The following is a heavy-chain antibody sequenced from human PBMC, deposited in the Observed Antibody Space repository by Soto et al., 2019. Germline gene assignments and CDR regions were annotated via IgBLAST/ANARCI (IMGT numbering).Heavy chain of an antibody. V-gene: IGHV4-34*01. CDR3: ARTDIVTTNWFDP. CDR2: INHGGST. CDR1: GESFIGYY. Sequence: VHLQRGGEGLWKLSETRSPPCAVLGESFIGYYWTWIRQSPGKGLEWIGEINHGGSTNYNPSLTSRVTISIDTSKNQFSLKLTSVTAADTSVYYCARTDIVTTNWFDPWGQGTLVTVSS. D-gene: IGHD5-12*01. J-gene: IGHJ5*02.